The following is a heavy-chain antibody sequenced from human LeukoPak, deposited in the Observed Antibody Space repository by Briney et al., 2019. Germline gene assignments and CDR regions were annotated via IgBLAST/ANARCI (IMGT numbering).Heavy chain of an antibody. Sequence: QPGGSLRLSCSASGFTFSTYAMHWVRQAPGKGLEYVSAISSDGDSTYNADSVKGRFTISRDNSRNTLYLQMNSLRAEDTAVYFCALYCSGGSCYSIGGAFDIWGQGTLVTVSS. V-gene: IGHV3-64*04. CDR2: ISSDGDST. J-gene: IGHJ3*02. D-gene: IGHD2-15*01. CDR1: GFTFSTYA. CDR3: ALYCSGGSCYSIGGAFDI.